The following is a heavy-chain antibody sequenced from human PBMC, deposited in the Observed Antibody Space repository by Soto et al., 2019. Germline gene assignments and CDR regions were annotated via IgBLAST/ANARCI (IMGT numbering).Heavy chain of an antibody. J-gene: IGHJ4*02. Sequence: PSETLSLTCTVSGGSISSHYWSWIRQPPGQGLEWIGYIYYSGSTNYNPSLKGRVTISVDTSKNQFSLKLSSVTAADTAVYYCARHSITGTTGDFDYWGQGTLVTVST. CDR3: ARHSITGTTGDFDY. CDR2: IYYSGST. D-gene: IGHD1-7*01. CDR1: GGSISSHY. V-gene: IGHV4-59*08.